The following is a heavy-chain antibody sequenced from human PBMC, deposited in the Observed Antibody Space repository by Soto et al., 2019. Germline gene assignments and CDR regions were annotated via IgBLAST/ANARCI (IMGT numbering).Heavy chain of an antibody. CDR2: ISSSGSTI. J-gene: IGHJ4*02. CDR3: ARVGGKNWNDAFDY. D-gene: IGHD1-1*01. CDR1: GGSIISGDYY. Sequence: LSLTCTVSGGSIISGDYYWSWIRQAPGKGLEWVSYISSSGSTIHYADSVKGRFTISRDNAKNSLYLQMNSLRAEDTAVYYCARVGGKNWNDAFDYWGQGTLVTVSS. V-gene: IGHV3-11*01.